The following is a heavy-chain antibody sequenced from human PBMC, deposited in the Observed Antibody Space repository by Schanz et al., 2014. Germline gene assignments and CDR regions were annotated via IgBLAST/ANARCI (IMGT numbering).Heavy chain of an antibody. CDR3: ARDRDQWDGNYLDY. Sequence: QVQLVQSGADVKKPGASVKVSCKASGYTFTRYYIHWVRQAPGQGLEWMGIINPSGGSTTYAQKFQGRVTMTSDTSTSTVYMELRSLTSDDSAVYYCARDRDQWDGNYLDYWGQGTLVTVSS. D-gene: IGHD1-26*01. CDR2: INPSGGST. CDR1: GYTFTRYY. V-gene: IGHV1-46*01. J-gene: IGHJ4*02.